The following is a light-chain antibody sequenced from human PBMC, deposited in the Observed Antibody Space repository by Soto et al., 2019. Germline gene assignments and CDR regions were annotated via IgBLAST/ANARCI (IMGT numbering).Light chain of an antibody. J-gene: IGKJ1*01. CDR1: QSVSSR. V-gene: IGKV3-11*01. Sequence: EIVLTQSPGTLSLSPGERATLSCRASQSVSSRLAWYQHKPGQAPRLLISGASSRATGIPARFSGSGSGTDFTLTISSLEPEDFAVYYCQQRSNWWTFGQGTKVDIK. CDR2: GAS. CDR3: QQRSNWWT.